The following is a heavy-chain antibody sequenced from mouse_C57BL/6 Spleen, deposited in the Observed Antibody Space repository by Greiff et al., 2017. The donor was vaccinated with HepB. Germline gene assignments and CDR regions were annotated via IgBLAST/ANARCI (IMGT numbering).Heavy chain of an antibody. CDR3: ARSGYGSSYG. V-gene: IGHV1-19*01. Sequence: VQLQQSGPVLVKPGASVKMSCKASGYTFTDYYMNWVKQSHGKSLEWIGVINPYNGGTSYNQKFKGKATLTVDKSSSTAYMELNSLTSEDSAVYYCARSGYGSSYGWGQGSTLTVSS. D-gene: IGHD1-1*01. CDR2: INPYNGGT. CDR1: GYTFTDYY. J-gene: IGHJ2*01.